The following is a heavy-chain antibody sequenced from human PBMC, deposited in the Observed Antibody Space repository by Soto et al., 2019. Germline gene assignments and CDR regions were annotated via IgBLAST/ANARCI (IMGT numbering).Heavy chain of an antibody. V-gene: IGHV1-18*04. CDR1: GYSFIDHG. CDR3: ARGVGAPFRTSVGMDV. CDR2: VSGYNSNA. J-gene: IGHJ6*02. Sequence: ASVKVSCKTSGYSFIDHGITWVRQAPGQGLELMGWVSGYNSNAYYAQKFQGRVRMTTDRPMTTGYMELRSLTSDDTAVYYCARGVGAPFRTSVGMDVWDQAPTVTVSS. D-gene: IGHD1-26*01.